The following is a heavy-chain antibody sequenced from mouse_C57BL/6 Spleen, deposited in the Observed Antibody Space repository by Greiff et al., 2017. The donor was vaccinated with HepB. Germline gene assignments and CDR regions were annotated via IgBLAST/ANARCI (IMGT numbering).Heavy chain of an antibody. D-gene: IGHD1-1*01. CDR2: INPSSGYT. J-gene: IGHJ4*01. CDR3: ASPQYYGRPYYSIDY. CDR1: GYTFTSYT. Sequence: VQLQQSGAELARPGASVKMSCKASGYTFTSYTMHWVKQRPGQGLEWIGYINPSSGYTKYNQKFKDKATLTADKSSSTAYMQLSSLTSEDSAVYYCASPQYYGRPYYSIDYRGQGTSVTVSS. V-gene: IGHV1-4*01.